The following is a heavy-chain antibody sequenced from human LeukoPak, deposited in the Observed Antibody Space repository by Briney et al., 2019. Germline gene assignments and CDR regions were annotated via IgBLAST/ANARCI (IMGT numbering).Heavy chain of an antibody. CDR2: IYHSGSS. Sequence: SETLSLTCTVSGDSISSSSYYWGWIRQPPGKGLEMIGSIYHSGSSYYNPSLKSRVTISVDMSKSQFSLKLSSVTAADTAVYYCARCHYYYGMDVWGQGTTVTVSS. CDR1: GDSISSSSYY. CDR3: ARCHYYYGMDV. V-gene: IGHV4-39*01. J-gene: IGHJ6*02.